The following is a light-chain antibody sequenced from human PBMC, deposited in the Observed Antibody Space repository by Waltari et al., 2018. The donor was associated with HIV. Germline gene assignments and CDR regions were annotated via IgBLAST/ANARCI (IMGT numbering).Light chain of an antibody. Sequence: QSMLTQPPSASGTPGQRVTISCSGSSSNIGSNIVNWYQLLPGTAPKRLSYSSNQRPSGVPDRISGSKSGTSASLAISGLQSEDEADYYCATWDDTLNGYVFGTGTKVTVL. CDR3: ATWDDTLNGYV. J-gene: IGLJ1*01. CDR1: SSNIGSNI. V-gene: IGLV1-44*01. CDR2: SSN.